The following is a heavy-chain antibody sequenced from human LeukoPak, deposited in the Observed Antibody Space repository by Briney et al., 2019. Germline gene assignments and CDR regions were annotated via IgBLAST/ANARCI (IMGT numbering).Heavy chain of an antibody. CDR3: AKYDYYSSRIH. CDR2: ISGSGDST. Sequence: GGSLRLSCAASGFTFSTYAMSWIRQVPGKGLEWVSAISGSGDSTYYADSVKGRFTISRDNSKSTLYVQMNSLRAEDTAVYYCAKYDYYSSRIHWGQGTLVTVSS. D-gene: IGHD3-10*01. V-gene: IGHV3-23*01. CDR1: GFTFSTYA. J-gene: IGHJ4*02.